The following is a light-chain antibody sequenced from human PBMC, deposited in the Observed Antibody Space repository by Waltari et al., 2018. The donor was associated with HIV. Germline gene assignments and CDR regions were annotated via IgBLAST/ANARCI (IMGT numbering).Light chain of an antibody. J-gene: IGKJ1*01. CDR1: QSVNSN. Sequence: EILMTQSPATLSVSPGERATLSCRASQSVNSNLAWYQQKHGQTPRLLIYGTSTRATDIPARFSGSGSVTEFTLTISSLQSEDFAVYYCHHYNNWRETFGQGTKVEIK. CDR2: GTS. CDR3: HHYNNWRET. V-gene: IGKV3-15*01.